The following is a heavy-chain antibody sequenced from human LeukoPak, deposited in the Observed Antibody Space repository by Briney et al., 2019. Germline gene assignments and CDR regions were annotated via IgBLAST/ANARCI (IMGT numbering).Heavy chain of an antibody. Sequence: SVKVSCKASGGTFSSYAISWVRQAPGQGLEWMGGIIPIFGTANYAQKFQGRVTITADESTSTAYMELSSLRSEDTAVYYCARDGCSGGSCYSNWYDPWGQGTLVTVSS. D-gene: IGHD2-15*01. CDR3: ARDGCSGGSCYSNWYDP. CDR1: GGTFSSYA. V-gene: IGHV1-69*13. CDR2: IIPIFGTA. J-gene: IGHJ5*02.